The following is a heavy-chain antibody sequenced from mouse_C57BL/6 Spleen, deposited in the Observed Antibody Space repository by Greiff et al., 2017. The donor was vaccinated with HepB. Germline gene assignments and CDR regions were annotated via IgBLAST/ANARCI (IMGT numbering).Heavy chain of an antibody. J-gene: IGHJ3*01. CDR3: ARDYDGPFAY. CDR1: GFTFSSYA. V-gene: IGHV5-4*01. Sequence: EVKLMESGGGLVKPGGSLKLSCAASGFTFSSYAMSWVRQTPEKRLEWVATISDGGSYTYYPDNVKGRFTISRDNAKNNLYLQMSHLKSEDTATYYCARDYDGPFAYWGQGTLVTVSA. CDR2: ISDGGSYT. D-gene: IGHD2-3*01.